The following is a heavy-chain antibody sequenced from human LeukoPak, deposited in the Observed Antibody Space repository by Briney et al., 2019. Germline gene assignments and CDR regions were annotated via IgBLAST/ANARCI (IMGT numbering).Heavy chain of an antibody. V-gene: IGHV3-23*01. CDR3: AKSSWDRFDAFDV. D-gene: IGHD2-2*01. CDR2: IRGGDGRT. Sequence: GGSLRLSCAASGFTFTNYWMYWVRQAPGKGLEWVSSIRGGDGRTDYADSVKGRITISRDNSKNTLYLQMNSLTAEDTAIYYCAKSSWDRFDAFDVWGQGTRVTVSS. J-gene: IGHJ3*01. CDR1: GFTFTNYW.